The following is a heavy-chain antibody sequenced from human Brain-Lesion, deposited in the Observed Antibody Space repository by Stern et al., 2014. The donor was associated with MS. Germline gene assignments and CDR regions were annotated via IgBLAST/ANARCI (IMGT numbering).Heavy chain of an antibody. V-gene: IGHV1-69*06. CDR3: ARGTGDNWFGP. J-gene: IGHJ5*02. CDR2: VIPFVGTS. Sequence: VQLVESGAEVKKPGSSVKVSCKSSGGISWGRQAPGQGLEWMGGVIPFVGTSYSAQKFQGRVTITADTSANTTYLHLSRLTSADTAVYYCARGTGDNWFGPWGQGTLVTVSS. CDR1: GG. D-gene: IGHD3/OR15-3a*01.